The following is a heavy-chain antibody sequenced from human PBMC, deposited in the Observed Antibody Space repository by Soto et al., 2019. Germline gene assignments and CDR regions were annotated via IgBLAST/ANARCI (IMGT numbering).Heavy chain of an antibody. D-gene: IGHD1-7*01. CDR3: TRDRGWNYDGAFDY. CDR1: KFTFDSFW. V-gene: IGHV3-7*03. J-gene: IGHJ4*02. CDR2: INQDGNDK. Sequence: GVLRLSCEASKFTFDSFWMNWVRQAPGKGLEWVANINQDGNDKFYVDSVKGRFTISRDNAKKSLYLQMDSLRAEDTAVYYCTRDRGWNYDGAFDYWGQGTLVTVSS.